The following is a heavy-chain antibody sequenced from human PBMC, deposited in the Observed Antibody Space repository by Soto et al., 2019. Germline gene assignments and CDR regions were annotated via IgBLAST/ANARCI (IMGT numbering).Heavy chain of an antibody. CDR3: ASYQAGYCSGGSCGGSEADY. J-gene: IGHJ4*02. CDR2: INWNGGST. D-gene: IGHD2-15*01. CDR1: GFTFDDYG. V-gene: IGHV3-20*04. Sequence: GGSLRLSCAASGFTFDDYGMSWVRQAPGKGLEWVSGINWNGGSTGYADSVKGRFTISRDNAKNSLYLQMNSLRAEDTALYYCASYQAGYCSGGSCGGSEADYWGQGT.